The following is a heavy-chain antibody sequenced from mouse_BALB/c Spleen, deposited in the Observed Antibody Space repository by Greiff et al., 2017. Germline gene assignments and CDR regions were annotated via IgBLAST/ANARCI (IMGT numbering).Heavy chain of an antibody. CDR2: ISSGGSYT. Sequence: EVMLVESGGGLVKPGGSLKLSCAASGFTFSSYAMSWVRQTPEKRLEWVATISSGGSYTYYPDSVKGRFTISRDNAKNTLYLQMSSLRSEDTAMYYCATKVKGYWGQGTTLTVSS. CDR3: ATKVKGY. J-gene: IGHJ2*01. V-gene: IGHV5-9-1*01. CDR1: GFTFSSYA. D-gene: IGHD2-1*01.